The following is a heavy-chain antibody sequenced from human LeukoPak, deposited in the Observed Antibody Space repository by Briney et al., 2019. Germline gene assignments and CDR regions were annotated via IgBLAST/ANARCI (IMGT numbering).Heavy chain of an antibody. CDR2: INHSGST. CDR1: GGSFSGYY. Sequence: PSETLSLTCAVYGGSFSGYYWSWIRQPPGKGLEWIGEINHSGSTNYNPSLKSRVTISVDTSKNQFSLKLSSVTAADTAVYYCARGRRDAIAAAAYLYYYYYGMDVWGQGTTVTVSS. CDR3: ARGRRDAIAAAAYLYYYYYGMDV. J-gene: IGHJ6*02. V-gene: IGHV4-34*01. D-gene: IGHD6-13*01.